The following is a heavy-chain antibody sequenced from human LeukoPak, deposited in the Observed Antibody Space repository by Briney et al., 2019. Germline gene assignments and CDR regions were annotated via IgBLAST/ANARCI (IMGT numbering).Heavy chain of an antibody. Sequence: GGSLRLSCAASGFTFSNYGMHWVRQAPGKGLEWVTFIRYDGSNKYYADSVKGRFTISRDNSKNTLYLQMNSLRAEDTAMYYCAKDRLRGGYGFDLMDYWGQGTLVTVSS. CDR1: GFTFSNYG. CDR2: IRYDGSNK. J-gene: IGHJ4*02. V-gene: IGHV3-30*02. D-gene: IGHD5-18*01. CDR3: AKDRLRGGYGFDLMDY.